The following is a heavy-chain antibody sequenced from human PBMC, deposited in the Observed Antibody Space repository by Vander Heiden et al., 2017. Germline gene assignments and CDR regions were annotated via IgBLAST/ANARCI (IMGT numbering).Heavy chain of an antibody. J-gene: IGHJ4*02. CDR1: ASSFSSYA. CDR2: ISTSGAVT. Sequence: EVQLEESGGGLVQPGGPLRLPLSAFASSFSSYALHWVRQAPGKGLEYVSAISTSGAVTYYADSVRGRFTISRDNSENTLYLQMGSLRTEDTALYYCVRVSRPGPCTDAVCYYGYWGQGTLVTVS. CDR3: VRVSRPGPCTDAVCYYGY. D-gene: IGHD3-22*01. V-gene: IGHV3-64D*06.